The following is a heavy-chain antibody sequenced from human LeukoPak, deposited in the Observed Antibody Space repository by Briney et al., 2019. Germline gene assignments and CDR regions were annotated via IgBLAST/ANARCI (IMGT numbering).Heavy chain of an antibody. CDR3: SKGIRGVTFWGVIRPDY. D-gene: IGHD3-16*02. CDR2: ISGSGGST. CDR1: GFTFSSYA. V-gene: IGHV3-23*01. Sequence: PGGSLGLSCAASGFTFSSYAMSWVRQAPGKGLEWVSAISGSGGSTYYADSVKGRFTISRDNSKNTLYLQMNSLRAEDTAVYYLSKGIRGVTFWGVIRPDYWGQGTLVTVSS. J-gene: IGHJ4*02.